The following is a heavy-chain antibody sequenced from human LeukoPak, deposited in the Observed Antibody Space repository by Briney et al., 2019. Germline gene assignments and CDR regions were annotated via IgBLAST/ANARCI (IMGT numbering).Heavy chain of an antibody. Sequence: SETLSLTCTVSGGSISSYYWGWIRQPPGKGLEWIGSIYHSGSTYYNPSLKSRVTISVDTSKNQFSLKLSSVTAADTAVYYCARSSTSDYGDYWYFDLWGRGTLVTVSS. J-gene: IGHJ2*01. CDR2: IYHSGST. CDR1: GGSISSYY. CDR3: ARSSTSDYGDYWYFDL. D-gene: IGHD4-17*01. V-gene: IGHV4-39*07.